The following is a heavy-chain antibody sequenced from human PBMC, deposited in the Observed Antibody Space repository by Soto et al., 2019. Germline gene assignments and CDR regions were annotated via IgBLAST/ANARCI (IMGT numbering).Heavy chain of an antibody. Sequence: QVQLVESGGGLVKPGGSLRLSCAASGFTFSDYYMSWIRQAPGKGLEWVSYISSSSSYTNYADSVKGRFTISRDNAKNALYLQMNSLRAEDTAVYYCARWVRAYQLDYWGQGTLVTVSS. V-gene: IGHV3-11*06. J-gene: IGHJ4*02. D-gene: IGHD2-2*01. CDR1: GFTFSDYY. CDR3: ARWVRAYQLDY. CDR2: ISSSSSYT.